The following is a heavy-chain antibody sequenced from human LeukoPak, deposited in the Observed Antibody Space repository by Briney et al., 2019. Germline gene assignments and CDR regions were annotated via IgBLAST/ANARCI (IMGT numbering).Heavy chain of an antibody. CDR1: GGSISSYY. J-gene: IGHJ4*02. D-gene: IGHD5-18*01. CDR3: ARGRWNTGMVSPYYFDY. V-gene: IGHV4-59*12. Sequence: PSETLSLTCTVSGGSISSYYWSWIRQPPGKGLEWIGYIYYSGSTNYNPSLKSRLTMSVDTSKNQFSLKLSSVTAADTAVYYCARGRWNTGMVSPYYFDYWGQGTLVTVSS. CDR2: IYYSGST.